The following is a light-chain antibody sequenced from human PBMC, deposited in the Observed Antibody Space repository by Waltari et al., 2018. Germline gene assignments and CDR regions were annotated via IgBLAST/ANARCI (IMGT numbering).Light chain of an antibody. CDR2: DVN. J-gene: IGLJ2*01. CDR3: SSYAGSSNFVV. V-gene: IGLV2-8*01. Sequence: QSALTQPPSASGSPGQSVTISCTGTSGDVGGYNYVSWYQQYPGKAPKLLIYDVNGRPSGVPARFAGSKSDHTASLTVSGLQDEDEADYYCSSYAGSSNFVVFGGGTKVTVL. CDR1: SGDVGGYNY.